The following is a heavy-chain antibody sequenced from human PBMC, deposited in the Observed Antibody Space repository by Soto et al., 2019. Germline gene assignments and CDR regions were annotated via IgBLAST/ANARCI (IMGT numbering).Heavy chain of an antibody. CDR2: ISAYNGNT. CDR1: GYTFTSYG. Sequence: ASVKVSCKASGYTFTSYGISWVRQAPGQGLEWMGWISAYNGNTNYAQKLQGRVTMTTDTSTSTAYMELRSLRSDDTAVYYCARDHRKYYYDRSGYYALHYWGQGTLVTVSS. CDR3: ARDHRKYYYDRSGYYALHY. V-gene: IGHV1-18*01. D-gene: IGHD3-22*01. J-gene: IGHJ4*02.